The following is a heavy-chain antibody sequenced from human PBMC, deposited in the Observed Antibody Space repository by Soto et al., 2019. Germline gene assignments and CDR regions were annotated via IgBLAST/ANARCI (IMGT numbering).Heavy chain of an antibody. CDR1: GGTFSSYA. Sequence: SVKVSCKASGGTFSSYAISWLRQSPGQGLEWMGGIIPIFGTANYAQKFQGRVTITADKSTSTAYMELSSLRSEDTAVYYCAVPTTVTIDYYYGMDVWGQGTTVTVSS. J-gene: IGHJ6*02. D-gene: IGHD4-17*01. V-gene: IGHV1-69*06. CDR2: IIPIFGTA. CDR3: AVPTTVTIDYYYGMDV.